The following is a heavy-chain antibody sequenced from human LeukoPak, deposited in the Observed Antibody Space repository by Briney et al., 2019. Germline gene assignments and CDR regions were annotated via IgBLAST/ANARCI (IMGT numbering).Heavy chain of an antibody. J-gene: IGHJ4*02. V-gene: IGHV4-59*01. Sequence: SETLSLTCTVSGGSISSYYWSWIRQPPGKGLEWIGYIHYSESTNYNPSLKSRVTISVDTSKNQFSLKLSSVTAADTAVYYCARVFNWSFDYWGQGTLVTVSS. CDR1: GGSISSYY. CDR2: IHYSEST. D-gene: IGHD1-1*01. CDR3: ARVFNWSFDY.